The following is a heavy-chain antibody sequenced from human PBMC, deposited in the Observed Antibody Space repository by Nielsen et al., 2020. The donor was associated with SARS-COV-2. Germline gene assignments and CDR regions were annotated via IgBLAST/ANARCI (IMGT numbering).Heavy chain of an antibody. D-gene: IGHD6-19*01. Sequence: ASVKVSCKASGYTFTSYDINWVRQATGQGLEWMGWMNPNSGNTGYAQKFQGRATMTRNTSISTACMELSSLRSEDTAVYYCARGQWLTWFDPWGQGTLVTVSS. CDR2: MNPNSGNT. CDR3: ARGQWLTWFDP. J-gene: IGHJ5*02. V-gene: IGHV1-8*01. CDR1: GYTFTSYD.